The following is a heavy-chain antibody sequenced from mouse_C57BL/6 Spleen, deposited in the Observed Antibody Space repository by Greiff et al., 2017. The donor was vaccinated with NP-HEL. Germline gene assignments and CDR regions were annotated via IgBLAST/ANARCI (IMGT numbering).Heavy chain of an antibody. D-gene: IGHD1-1*01. V-gene: IGHV7-3*01. CDR3: ARPLYYGSEKGFAY. J-gene: IGHJ3*01. CDR2: IRNKANGYTT. CDR1: GFTFTDYY. Sequence: EVMLVESGGGLVQPGGSLSLSCAASGFTFTDYYMSWVRQPPGKALEWLGFIRNKANGYTTEYSASVKGRFTISRDNSQSILYLQMNALRAEDSATYYCARPLYYGSEKGFAYWGQGTLVTVSA.